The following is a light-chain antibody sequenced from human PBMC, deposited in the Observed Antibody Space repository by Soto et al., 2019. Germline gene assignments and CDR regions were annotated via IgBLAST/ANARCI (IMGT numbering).Light chain of an antibody. V-gene: IGKV3-20*01. Sequence: EIVLTQSPGTLSLSPGERATLSCRASQSVSSSYLAWYQQRPGQAPRPLTYDASSRATGIPDRFSGSGSGTDFTLTISRLEPEDFAVYYCQQFGSSRWTFGQGTKVEI. J-gene: IGKJ1*01. CDR2: DAS. CDR1: QSVSSSY. CDR3: QQFGSSRWT.